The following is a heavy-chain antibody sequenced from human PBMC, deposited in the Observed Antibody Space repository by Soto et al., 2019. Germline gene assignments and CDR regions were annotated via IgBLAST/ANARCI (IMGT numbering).Heavy chain of an antibody. CDR2: IYYSGST. CDR1: GGSISSGGYY. J-gene: IGHJ4*02. Sequence: PSETLSLTCTVSGGSISSGGYYWSWIRQHPGKGLEWIGYIYYSGSTYYNPSLKSRVTISVDTSKNQFSLKLSSVTAADTAVYYCARDYYDSSGYWGVDYWGQGTLVTVSS. CDR3: ARDYYDSSGYWGVDY. D-gene: IGHD3-22*01. V-gene: IGHV4-31*03.